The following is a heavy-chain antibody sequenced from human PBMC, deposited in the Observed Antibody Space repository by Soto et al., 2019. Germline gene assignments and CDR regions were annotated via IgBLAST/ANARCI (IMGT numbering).Heavy chain of an antibody. Sequence: SGTLALTCSVDGGAFSGYYWSCIRQPPGKGLEWIGEIKHSGSTNYNPSRKRRGTIPVDMAKNQVSLKLSSVTAADPAVYYCARGLXKPIFGVVGVWGKGTMVTVSS. CDR3: ARGLXKPIFGVVGV. CDR1: GGAFSGYY. V-gene: IGHV4-34*01. J-gene: IGHJ6*03. D-gene: IGHD3-3*01. CDR2: IKHSGST.